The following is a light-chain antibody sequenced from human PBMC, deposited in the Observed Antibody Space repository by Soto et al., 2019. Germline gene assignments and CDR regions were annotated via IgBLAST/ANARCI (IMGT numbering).Light chain of an antibody. Sequence: EIVLTQSPATLSLSPGERATLSCRASQSVSSYLAWYQQKPGQAPRLLIYDASNSATGIPARFSGGGSGTDFTLTISRLESEDFAVYYCQQRFNWPRFTLGQGTKLEIK. V-gene: IGKV3-11*01. CDR1: QSVSSY. CDR3: QQRFNWPRFT. CDR2: DAS. J-gene: IGKJ2*01.